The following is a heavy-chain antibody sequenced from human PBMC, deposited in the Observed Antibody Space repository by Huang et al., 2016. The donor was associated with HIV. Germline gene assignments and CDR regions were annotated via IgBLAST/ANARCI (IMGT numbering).Heavy chain of an antibody. CDR2: ISNDGSNN. CDR1: GFPFNNHA. D-gene: IGHD5-18*01. V-gene: IGHV3-30-3*01. J-gene: IGHJ3*02. Sequence: QVQLVESGGGVVQPGRSLRLSCAASGFPFNNHAMHWVRQAPDKGLDWVAGISNDGSNNYYADSVKGRFTISRDSSKSTLFLHMTSLRTEDTAVYYCARAKDTWDAYDIWGQGTMVIVSS. CDR3: ARAKDTWDAYDI.